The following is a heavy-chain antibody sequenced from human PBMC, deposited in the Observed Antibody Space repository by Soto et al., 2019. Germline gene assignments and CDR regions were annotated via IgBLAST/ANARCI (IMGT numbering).Heavy chain of an antibody. Sequence: GWSLRLSCAASGFTFSSYGMHWVRQAPGKGLEWVAVIWYDGSNKYYADSVKGRFTISRDNSKNTLYLQMNSLRAEDTAVYYCARDPLVDDSRAGAFDIWGQGTMVTVSS. CDR3: ARDPLVDDSRAGAFDI. D-gene: IGHD3-22*01. V-gene: IGHV3-33*01. CDR1: GFTFSSYG. CDR2: IWYDGSNK. J-gene: IGHJ3*02.